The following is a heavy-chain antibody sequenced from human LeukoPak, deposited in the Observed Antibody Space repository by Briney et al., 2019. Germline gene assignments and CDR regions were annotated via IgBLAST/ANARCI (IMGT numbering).Heavy chain of an antibody. V-gene: IGHV3-23*01. J-gene: IGHJ4*02. CDR3: AKTPCTTSCYFDY. D-gene: IGHD2-2*01. Sequence: GGSLRLSCAASGFTFSSYAMSWVRQAPGKRLEWVSVISGSGGSTYYADSVKGRFTISRDNSKNTLYLQMNSLRVEDTAVYYCAKTPCTTSCYFDYWGQGTLVTVSS. CDR1: GFTFSSYA. CDR2: ISGSGGST.